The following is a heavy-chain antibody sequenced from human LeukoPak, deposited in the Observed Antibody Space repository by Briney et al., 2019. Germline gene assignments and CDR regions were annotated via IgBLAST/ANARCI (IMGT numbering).Heavy chain of an antibody. Sequence: PSETLSLTCAVYGGSFSGYYWSCIRQPPGKGLEWIGEINHSGSTNYNPSLKSRVTISVDTSKNQFSLKLSSVTAADTAVYYCARGASSFTIFGVVTHNDYWGQGTLVTVSS. V-gene: IGHV4-34*01. CDR3: ARGASSFTIFGVVTHNDY. CDR2: INHSGST. D-gene: IGHD3-3*01. J-gene: IGHJ4*02. CDR1: GGSFSGYY.